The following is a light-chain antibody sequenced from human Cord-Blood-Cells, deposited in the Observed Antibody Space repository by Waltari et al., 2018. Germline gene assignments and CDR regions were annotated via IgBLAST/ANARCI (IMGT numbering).Light chain of an antibody. CDR1: SSAVGGYNY. V-gene: IGLV2-14*01. CDR3: SSYTSSSTYV. Sequence: QSALTQPASVSGSPGQSITISCTGTSSAVGGYNYVSWYQQHPGKAPKRMIYDVSNRPSGVSNRFSGSKSGNTASLTISALQAEDEADYYCSSYTSSSTYVFGTGTKVTVL. J-gene: IGLJ1*01. CDR2: DVS.